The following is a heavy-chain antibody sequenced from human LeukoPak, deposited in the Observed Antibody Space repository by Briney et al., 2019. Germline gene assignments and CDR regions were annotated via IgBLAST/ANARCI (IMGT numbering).Heavy chain of an antibody. CDR3: ARARGRDGYKAYFDY. V-gene: IGHV1-2*02. Sequence: ASVKVSCKASGYTFTSYGISWVRQAPGQGLEWMGWINPNSGGTNYAQKFQGRVTMTRDTSISTAYMELSRLRSDDTAVYYCARARGRDGYKAYFDYWGQGTLVTVSS. CDR1: GYTFTSYG. J-gene: IGHJ4*02. CDR2: INPNSGGT. D-gene: IGHD5-24*01.